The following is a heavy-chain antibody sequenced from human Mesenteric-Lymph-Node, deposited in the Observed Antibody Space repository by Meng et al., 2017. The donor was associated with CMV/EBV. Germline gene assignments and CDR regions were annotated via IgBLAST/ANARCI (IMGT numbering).Heavy chain of an antibody. J-gene: IGHJ4*02. Sequence: GESLKISCAASGFTFSSYWMSWVRQAPGKGLEWVANIKQDGSEKYYVDSVKGRFTISRDNAKNSLYLQMNSLRAEDTAVYYCARLRPNYGGNRYYFDFWGQGTVVTVSS. CDR3: ARLRPNYGGNRYYFDF. CDR1: GFTFSSYW. CDR2: IKQDGSEK. V-gene: IGHV3-7*01. D-gene: IGHD4-23*01.